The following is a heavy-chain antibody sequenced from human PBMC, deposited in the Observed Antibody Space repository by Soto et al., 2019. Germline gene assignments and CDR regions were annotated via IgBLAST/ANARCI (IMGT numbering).Heavy chain of an antibody. V-gene: IGHV4-31*03. CDR2: IYYSGST. J-gene: IGHJ1*01. CDR3: ARDGGNSGYFQH. Sequence: SETLSLTCTVSGGSISSGGYYWSWIRQHPGKGLEWIGYIYYSGSTYYNPSLKSRVTISVDTSKNQFSLKLSSVTAADTAVYYCARDGGNSGYFQHWGQGTLVTVSS. CDR1: GGSISSGGYY. D-gene: IGHD2-21*02.